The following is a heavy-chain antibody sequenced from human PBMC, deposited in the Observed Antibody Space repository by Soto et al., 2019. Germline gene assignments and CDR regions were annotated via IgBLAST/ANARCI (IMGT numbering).Heavy chain of an antibody. CDR3: ARDYYGSVSYDHYYYYGMDV. J-gene: IGHJ6*02. Sequence: QVQLQESGPGLVKPSETLSLTCTVSGGSISSYYWSWIRQPAGKGLELIGRIYASGSTNYNPSLKSRVTMSVDTSKNQVSLKLNSVTAADMAVYYCARDYYGSVSYDHYYYYGMDVWGQGTTVTVSS. D-gene: IGHD3-10*01. V-gene: IGHV4-4*07. CDR2: IYASGST. CDR1: GGSISSYY.